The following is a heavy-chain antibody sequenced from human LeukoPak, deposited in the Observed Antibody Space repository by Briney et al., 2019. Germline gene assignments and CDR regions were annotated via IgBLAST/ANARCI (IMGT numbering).Heavy chain of an antibody. CDR3: ARAPAKGAATYFDY. D-gene: IGHD2-15*01. J-gene: IGHJ4*02. CDR2: ISFDGGKI. CDR1: GFPFSNYA. Sequence: GGSLRLSCTASGFPFSNYAMNWVRQTPGKGLEWVALISFDGGKIYYADSVKGRFTISRDNSKNTLFLQMNSLTVEDTAVYYCARAPAKGAATYFDYWGQGTLVTVSS. V-gene: IGHV3-30*04.